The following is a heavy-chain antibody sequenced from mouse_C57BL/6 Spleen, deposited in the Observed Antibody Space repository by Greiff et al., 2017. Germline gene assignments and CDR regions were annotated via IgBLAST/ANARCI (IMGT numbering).Heavy chain of an antibody. V-gene: IGHV5-4*01. D-gene: IGHD1-1*01. CDR3: ARDNAVVADY. J-gene: IGHJ2*01. CDR1: GFTFSSYA. Sequence: EVKVVESGGGLVKPGGSLKLSCAASGFTFSSYAMSWVRQTPEKRLEWVATISDGGSYTYYPDNVKGRFTISRDNAKNNLYLQMSHLKSEDTAMYYCARDNAVVADYWGQGTTLTVSS. CDR2: ISDGGSYT.